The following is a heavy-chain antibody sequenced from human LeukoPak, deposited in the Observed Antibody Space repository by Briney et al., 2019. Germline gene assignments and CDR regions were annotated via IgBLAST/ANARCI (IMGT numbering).Heavy chain of an antibody. CDR3: AKFSRPAGRTTHFDY. CDR1: GFTFSSYA. Sequence: SGGSLRLSCAASGFTFSSYAMSWVRQAPGKGLEWVSAISGSGGSTYYADSVKGRFTTSRDNSKNTLYLQMNSLRAEDTAVYYCAKFSRPAGRTTHFDYWGQGTLVTVSS. CDR2: ISGSGGST. D-gene: IGHD1-1*01. V-gene: IGHV3-23*01. J-gene: IGHJ4*02.